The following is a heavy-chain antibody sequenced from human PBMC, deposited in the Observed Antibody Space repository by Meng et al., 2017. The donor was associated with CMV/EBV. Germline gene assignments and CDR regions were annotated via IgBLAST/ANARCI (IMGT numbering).Heavy chain of an antibody. Sequence: VGAGGGWIRPGGSLGFSCAASGLPVSCYGMHWVRQAPGKGLEWVAFIRYDGSNKYYADSVKGRFTISRDNSKNTLYLQMNSLRAEDTAVYYCAKQGYDFWSGSFDYWGQGTLVTVSS. CDR2: IRYDGSNK. D-gene: IGHD3-3*01. V-gene: IGHV3-30*02. J-gene: IGHJ4*02. CDR1: GLPVSCYG. CDR3: AKQGYDFWSGSFDY.